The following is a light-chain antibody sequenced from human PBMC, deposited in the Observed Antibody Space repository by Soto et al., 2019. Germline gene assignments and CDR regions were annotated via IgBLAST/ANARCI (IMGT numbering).Light chain of an antibody. CDR1: QSITSG. Sequence: DIQVTQSPSTLSASVGDGVTITCRASQSITSGLAWYQQKPGKAPKLLIYKATNLQRGVPSRFSGSGAGTDFSLTISNLQPVGSATYYCPQYNDFQYTFGQGTKVEI. V-gene: IGKV1-5*03. J-gene: IGKJ2*01. CDR3: PQYNDFQYT. CDR2: KAT.